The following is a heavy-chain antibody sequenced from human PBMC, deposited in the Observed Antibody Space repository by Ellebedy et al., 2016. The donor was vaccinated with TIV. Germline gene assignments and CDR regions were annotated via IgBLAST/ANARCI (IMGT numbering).Heavy chain of an antibody. D-gene: IGHD3-3*01. CDR2: ISGSDDST. Sequence: GESLKISCAASGFTFSSYAMNWFRQAPGKGLEWVSAISGSDDSTYYSDSVKGRFTISRDNSKNTLDLQMDSLRAEDTAVYYCAKRLWSGHFGGPFDYWGQGTLVTVSS. V-gene: IGHV3-23*01. J-gene: IGHJ4*02. CDR1: GFTFSSYA. CDR3: AKRLWSGHFGGPFDY.